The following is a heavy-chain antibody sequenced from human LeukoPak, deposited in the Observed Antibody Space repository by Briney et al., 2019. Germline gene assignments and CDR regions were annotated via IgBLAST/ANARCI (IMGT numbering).Heavy chain of an antibody. J-gene: IGHJ4*02. CDR3: VRGGVVRGRFVH. Sequence: GGSLRFSCAASGFTFTVYWMSWVRPAPGQGLEWGANVVSVGSEKYYVDSVKGRFSISRDNANNSIYLQMDSLRVDDTAVYYCVRGGVVRGRFVHWGQGTLVTVSS. V-gene: IGHV3-7*01. CDR1: GFTFTVYW. D-gene: IGHD3-10*01. CDR2: VVSVGSEK.